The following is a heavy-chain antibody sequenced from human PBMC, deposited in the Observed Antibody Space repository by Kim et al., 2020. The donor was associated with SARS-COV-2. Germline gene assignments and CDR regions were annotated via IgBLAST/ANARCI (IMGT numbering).Heavy chain of an antibody. Sequence: SETLSLTCTASGGSISNYYWRWIRQPPGKGLEWIGYIFYTGNTNYNPSPKSRVAISLDTSKSQFFLQLNSVTAADTAVYYCARNRYLDYWGQGTLVTVSS. V-gene: IGHV4-59*13. J-gene: IGHJ4*02. CDR1: GGSISNYY. CDR2: IFYTGNT. CDR3: ARNRYLDY. D-gene: IGHD3-9*01.